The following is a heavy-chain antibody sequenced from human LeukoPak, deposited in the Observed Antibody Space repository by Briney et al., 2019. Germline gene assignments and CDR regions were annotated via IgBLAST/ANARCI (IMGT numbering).Heavy chain of an antibody. CDR3: ASEGWSSGRNWFDP. CDR2: MNPNSGNT. V-gene: IGHV1-8*01. CDR1: GYTFTSYD. D-gene: IGHD6-19*01. Sequence: ASVKVSCKASGYTFTSYDINWVRQATGQGLEWMGWMNPNSGNTGYAQKFQGRVTMTSNTSISTAYMELSSLRSEDTAVYYCASEGWSSGRNWFDPWGQGTLVTVSS. J-gene: IGHJ5*02.